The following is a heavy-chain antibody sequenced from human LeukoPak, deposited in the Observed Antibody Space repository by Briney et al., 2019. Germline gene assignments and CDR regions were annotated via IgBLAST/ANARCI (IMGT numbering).Heavy chain of an antibody. V-gene: IGHV4-34*01. CDR2: INHSGST. CDR3: ARGPYRRDGLRY. D-gene: IGHD5-24*01. Sequence: PSETLSLTCAVYGGSFSGYYWSWIRQPPGKGLEWIGEINHSGSTNYNPSLKSRVTISVDTSKNQFSLKLSSVTAADTAVYYCARGPYRRDGLRYWGQGTLVTVSS. CDR1: GGSFSGYY. J-gene: IGHJ4*02.